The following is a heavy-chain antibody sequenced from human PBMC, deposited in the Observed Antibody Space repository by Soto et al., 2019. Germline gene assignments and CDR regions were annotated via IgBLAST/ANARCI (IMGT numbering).Heavy chain of an antibody. CDR2: ISHSGST. J-gene: IGHJ1*01. CDR3: ATPPVGDYVRWYFQH. CDR1: GGSFSGYY. D-gene: IGHD4-17*01. Sequence: QVQLQQWGAGLLKPSETLSLTCAVYGGSFSGYYWSWIRQPPGKGLEWIGEISHSGSTNYNPSLKSRGTISVDTSKNQFSLRPSSVTAADTAVYYCATPPVGDYVRWYFQHWGQGTLVTVSS. V-gene: IGHV4-34*01.